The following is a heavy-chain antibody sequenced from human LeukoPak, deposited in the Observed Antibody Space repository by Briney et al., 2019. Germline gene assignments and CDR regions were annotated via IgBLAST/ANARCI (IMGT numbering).Heavy chain of an antibody. D-gene: IGHD5-12*01. CDR3: ARQSGYVFDWYFDL. Sequence: SETLSLTCAVYGGSFSSYYWSWIRQPPGKGLEWIGEINHSGSTNCNPSLKSRVTISVDTSKNQFSLKLSSVTAADTAVYYCARQSGYVFDWYFDLWGRGTLVTVSS. J-gene: IGHJ2*01. V-gene: IGHV4-34*01. CDR1: GGSFSSYY. CDR2: INHSGST.